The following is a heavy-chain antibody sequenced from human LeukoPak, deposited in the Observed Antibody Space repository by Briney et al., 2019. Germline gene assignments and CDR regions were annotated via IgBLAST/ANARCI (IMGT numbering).Heavy chain of an antibody. D-gene: IGHD3-22*01. CDR3: AKDDGDSSGYFPS. Sequence: GGSLRLSCAASGFTFSSYAMSWVRQPPGRGLKWFTAISGSGGSTYYADSVKGRFTISRDNSKNTLYLQMNSLRAEDTAVYYCAKDDGDSSGYFPSWGQGTLVTVSS. J-gene: IGHJ5*02. CDR2: ISGSGGST. CDR1: GFTFSSYA. V-gene: IGHV3-23*01.